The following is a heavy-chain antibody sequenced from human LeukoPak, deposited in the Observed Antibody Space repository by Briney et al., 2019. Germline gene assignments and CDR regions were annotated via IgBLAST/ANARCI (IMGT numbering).Heavy chain of an antibody. J-gene: IGHJ4*02. CDR3: AKGVNYYDSSGYYD. D-gene: IGHD3-22*01. Sequence: GSPRLSWGSSWFTFGGYSNPRGRQSSGEGLEGGSLISWDGGSTYYADSVKGRFTISRDNSKNSLYLQMNSLRAEDTALYYCAKGVNYYDSSGYYDWGQGTLVTVSS. CDR2: ISWDGGST. CDR1: WFTFGGYS. V-gene: IGHV3-43D*03.